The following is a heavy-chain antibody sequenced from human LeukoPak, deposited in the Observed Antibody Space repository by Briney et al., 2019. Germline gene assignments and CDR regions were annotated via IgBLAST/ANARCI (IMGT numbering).Heavy chain of an antibody. Sequence: SETLSLTCTVSGESISGFYWNWIRQPPGKGLEWIGYIYYSGSTNYNPSFKSRVTISIDTSKNQFSLKLSSVTAADTAVYYCASLVVVSNYYGMDVWGQGTTVTVSS. D-gene: IGHD2-15*01. V-gene: IGHV4-59*08. CDR3: ASLVVVSNYYGMDV. CDR2: IYYSGST. J-gene: IGHJ6*02. CDR1: GESISGFY.